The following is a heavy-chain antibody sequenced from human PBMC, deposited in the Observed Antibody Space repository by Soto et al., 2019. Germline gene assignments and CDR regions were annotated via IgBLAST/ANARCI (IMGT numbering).Heavy chain of an antibody. D-gene: IGHD2-8*02. CDR1: GYTFNTYG. Sequence: ASVKVSCKTSGYTFNTYGINWVRQAPGQGLELMGWISAYDGKTTYAEKFQGRVTLTTDTSTSTAYMVLRSLRSDDTAIYYCARSQPGPFDYWGQGTLVTVSS. J-gene: IGHJ4*02. CDR3: ARSQPGPFDY. CDR2: ISAYDGKT. V-gene: IGHV1-18*01.